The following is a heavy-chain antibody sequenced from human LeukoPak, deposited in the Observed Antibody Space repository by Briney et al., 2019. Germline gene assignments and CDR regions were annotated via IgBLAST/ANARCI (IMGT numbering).Heavy chain of an antibody. J-gene: IGHJ6*02. CDR3: ATEGYSSSWYPLYYGMDV. CDR1: GYTFTSYY. Sequence: APVKASCKASGYTFTSYYMHWVRQAPGQGLEWMGIINPSGGSTSYAQKFQGRVTMTRDTSTSTVYMELSSLRSEDTAVYYCATEGYSSSWYPLYYGMDVWGQGTTVTVSS. V-gene: IGHV1-46*01. CDR2: INPSGGST. D-gene: IGHD6-13*01.